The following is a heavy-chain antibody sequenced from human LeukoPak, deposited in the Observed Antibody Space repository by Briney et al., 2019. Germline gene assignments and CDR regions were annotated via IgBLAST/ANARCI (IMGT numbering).Heavy chain of an antibody. CDR3: ARERPGGQLLA. CDR2: IDAGNGNT. Sequence: ASVKVSCKASGYTFTSYYMHWVRQAPGQGLEWMGWIDAGNGNTKYSQKFQGRVTITRDTSASTAYMELSSLRSEDTAVYYCARERPGGQLLAWGQGTLVTVSS. V-gene: IGHV1-3*01. J-gene: IGHJ4*02. D-gene: IGHD6-13*01. CDR1: GYTFTSYY.